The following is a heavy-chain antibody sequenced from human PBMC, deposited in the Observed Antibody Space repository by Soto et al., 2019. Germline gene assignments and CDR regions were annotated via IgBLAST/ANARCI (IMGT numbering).Heavy chain of an antibody. CDR2: INPSGGST. CDR3: ARSRYYYDSSGYSDFDY. CDR1: GYTFTSYY. Sequence: ASVKVSCKASGYTFTSYYRHWVRQAPGQGLEWMGMINPSGGSTNYAQKFQGRVTMTTDKSTSTAYMELSSLRSEDTAVYYCARSRYYYDSSGYSDFDYWGQGTLVTVSS. D-gene: IGHD3-22*01. V-gene: IGHV1-46*01. J-gene: IGHJ4*02.